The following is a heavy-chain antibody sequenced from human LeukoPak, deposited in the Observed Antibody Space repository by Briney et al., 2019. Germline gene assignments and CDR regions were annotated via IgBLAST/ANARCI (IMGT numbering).Heavy chain of an antibody. CDR3: ARDRSSGYRFDY. D-gene: IGHD3-22*01. CDR2: ISYDGSNK. V-gene: IGHV3-30-3*01. CDR1: GFTFSSYA. J-gene: IGHJ4*02. Sequence: GGSLRLSCAASGFTFSSYAMHWVRQAPGNGLEWVAVISYDGSNKYYADSVKGRFTISRDNSKNTLYLQMNSLRAEDTAVYYCARDRSSGYRFDYWGREPWSPSPQ.